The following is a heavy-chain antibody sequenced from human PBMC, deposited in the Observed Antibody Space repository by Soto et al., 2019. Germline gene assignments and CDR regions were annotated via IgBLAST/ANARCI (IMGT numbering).Heavy chain of an antibody. CDR1: GFTFSDYY. J-gene: IGHJ3*02. CDR3: ARERYWADYGDYVDAFDI. V-gene: IGHV3-11*01. CDR2: ISSSGSTI. Sequence: GGSLRLSCAASGFTFSDYYMSWIRQAPGKGLEWVSYISSSGSTIYYADSVKGRFTISRDNAKNSLYLQMNSLRAEDTAVYYCARERYWADYGDYVDAFDIWGQGTMVTVSS. D-gene: IGHD4-17*01.